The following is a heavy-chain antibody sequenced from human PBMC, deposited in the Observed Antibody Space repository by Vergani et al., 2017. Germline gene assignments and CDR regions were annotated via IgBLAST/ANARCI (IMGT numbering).Heavy chain of an antibody. CDR2: IKSKTDGGTT. CDR1: GFTFSNAW. Sequence: EVQLVESGGGLVKPGGSLRLSCAASGFTFSNAWMSWVRQAPGKGLEWVGRIKSKTDGGTTDYAAPVKGRFTISRDDSKNTLYLQMNSLKTEDTAVYYCTTVDTAMVISSGLYGMDVWGQGTTVTVSS. CDR3: TTVDTAMVISSGLYGMDV. D-gene: IGHD5-18*01. V-gene: IGHV3-15*01. J-gene: IGHJ6*02.